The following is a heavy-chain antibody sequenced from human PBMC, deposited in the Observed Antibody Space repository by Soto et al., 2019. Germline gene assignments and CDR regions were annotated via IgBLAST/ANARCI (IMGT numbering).Heavy chain of an antibody. V-gene: IGHV1-69*12. Sequence: QVQLVQSGAEVKKPGSSVKVSCKASGGTFSSYAVSWVRQAPGQGLEWMGGIIPIFGTANYAQKFQGRVTITADESTSTAYMELSSLRSEDTAVYYCARDRPGSGGNDNFDYWGQGTLVTVSS. J-gene: IGHJ4*02. D-gene: IGHD3-9*01. CDR3: ARDRPGSGGNDNFDY. CDR2: IIPIFGTA. CDR1: GGTFSSYA.